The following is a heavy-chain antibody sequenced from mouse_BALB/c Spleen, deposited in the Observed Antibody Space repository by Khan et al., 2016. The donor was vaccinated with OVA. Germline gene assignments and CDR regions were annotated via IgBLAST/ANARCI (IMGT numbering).Heavy chain of an antibody. CDR2: IWGDGST. J-gene: IGHJ2*01. CDR1: VFSLTSDG. V-gene: IGHV2-3*01. CDR3: AKLRVFYFDF. Sequence: VQLLETGPGLVAPSQSLSITCTVSVFSLTSDGVSWVRQPPGKGLEWLGVIWGDGSTNYHSALRSRLSIRKDNSKSQVFLKLNSLQSDDTATYYCAKLRVFYFDFWGQGTTLTVSS.